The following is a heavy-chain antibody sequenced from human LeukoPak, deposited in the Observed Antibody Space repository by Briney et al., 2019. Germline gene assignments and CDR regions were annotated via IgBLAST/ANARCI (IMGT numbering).Heavy chain of an antibody. V-gene: IGHV3-21*06. Sequence: PGGSLRRSCVASGFTFSSYSTNWVRQAPGKGQEWVSSISNSGASTDYADSVKGRFTISRDNAKNSLYLQMTSLRAEDTAVYYCARESRRYGSGSYPPDYWGRGTLVTVSS. CDR3: ARESRRYGSGSYPPDY. CDR2: ISNSGAST. CDR1: GFTFSSYS. D-gene: IGHD3-10*01. J-gene: IGHJ4*02.